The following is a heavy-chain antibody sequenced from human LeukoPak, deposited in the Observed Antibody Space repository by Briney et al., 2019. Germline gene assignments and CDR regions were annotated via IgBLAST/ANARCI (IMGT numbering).Heavy chain of an antibody. J-gene: IGHJ4*02. D-gene: IGHD6-13*01. Sequence: SQTLSLTCTVSGGSISSGDYYWSWIRQPPGKGLEWVGYIYYSGSTYYNPSLKSRVTISVDTSKNQFSLKLSSVTAADTAVYYCAREWGVIAALDYWGQGTLVTVSS. CDR2: IYYSGST. CDR1: GGSISSGDYY. CDR3: AREWGVIAALDY. V-gene: IGHV4-30-4*08.